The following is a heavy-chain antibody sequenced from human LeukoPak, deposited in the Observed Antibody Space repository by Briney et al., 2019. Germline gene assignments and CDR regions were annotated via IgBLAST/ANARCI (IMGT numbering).Heavy chain of an antibody. Sequence: ASVKVSCKASGGTFSSYAISWVRQAPGQGLEWMGGIIPIFGTANYAQKFQGRVTITADESTSTAYMELSSRRSEDTAVYYCAKRDNWNYVPIVYWGQGTLVTVSS. V-gene: IGHV1-69*13. J-gene: IGHJ4*02. CDR3: AKRDNWNYVPIVY. D-gene: IGHD1-7*01. CDR2: IIPIFGTA. CDR1: GGTFSSYA.